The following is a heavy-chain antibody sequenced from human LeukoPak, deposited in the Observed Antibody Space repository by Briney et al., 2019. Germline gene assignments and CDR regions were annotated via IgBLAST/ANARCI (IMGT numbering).Heavy chain of an antibody. D-gene: IGHD3-22*01. V-gene: IGHV4-61*02. CDR3: ARDRPYYYYSSGYYYFDY. CDR1: GGSISSGSYY. CDR2: IYTSGST. J-gene: IGHJ4*02. Sequence: SQTLSLTCTVSGGSISSGSYYWSWIRQPAGKGLEWIGRIYTSGSTNYNPSLKSRVTISVDTSKNQFPLKLSSVTAADTAVYYCARDRPYYYYSSGYYYFDYWGQGILVTVSS.